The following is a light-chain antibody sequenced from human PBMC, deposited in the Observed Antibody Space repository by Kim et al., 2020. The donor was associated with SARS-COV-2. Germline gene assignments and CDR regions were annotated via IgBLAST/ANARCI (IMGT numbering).Light chain of an antibody. CDR3: QVWGGSSDPVV. CDR1: NIGSKN. Sequence: PGKTSRSTCGGNNIGSKNVDSCQLKPDQSAVRVVYDYSGRGAAMPERFSVYNSGNTAALTISRVEAGGDADYYCQVWGGSSDPVVFGGGTQLTVL. CDR2: DYS. V-gene: IGLV3-21*03. J-gene: IGLJ2*01.